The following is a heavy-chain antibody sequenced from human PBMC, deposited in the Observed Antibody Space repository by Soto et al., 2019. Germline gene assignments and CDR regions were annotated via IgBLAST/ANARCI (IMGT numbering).Heavy chain of an antibody. CDR2: ISYDGSNK. V-gene: IGHV3-30*18. Sequence: QVQLVESGGGVVQPGRSLRLSCAASGFTFSSYGMHWVRQAPGKGLEWVAVISYDGSNKYYADSVKGLFTISRDNSKNTLYLQMNSLRAEDTAVYYCAKDADYDFGSGYYSGYFDYWGQGTLVTVSS. CDR1: GFTFSSYG. D-gene: IGHD3-3*01. J-gene: IGHJ4*02. CDR3: AKDADYDFGSGYYSGYFDY.